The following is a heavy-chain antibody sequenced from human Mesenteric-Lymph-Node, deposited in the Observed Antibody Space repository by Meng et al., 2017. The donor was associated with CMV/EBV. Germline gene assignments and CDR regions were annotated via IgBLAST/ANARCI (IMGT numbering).Heavy chain of an antibody. CDR3: ARGVATIPDY. V-gene: IGHV1-2*06. CDR1: GSPFTGYY. Sequence: CKASGSPFTGYYLDWVRQARGRELEWMGRINPTSGGTDYAQRFQGRVTMTRDTSISTAYMELSSLRSDDTAVYYCARGVATIPDYWGQGTLVTVSS. CDR2: INPTSGGT. J-gene: IGHJ4*02. D-gene: IGHD5-12*01.